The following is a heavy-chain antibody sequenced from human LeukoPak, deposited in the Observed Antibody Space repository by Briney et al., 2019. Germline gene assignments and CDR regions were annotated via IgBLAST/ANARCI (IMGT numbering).Heavy chain of an antibody. CDR3: ARLSKGYCSGGSCYSPYNWFDP. D-gene: IGHD2-15*01. J-gene: IGHJ5*02. V-gene: IGHV3-48*03. CDR2: ISSSGSNI. CDR1: GFTFSSYE. Sequence: GGSLRLSCVASGFTFSSYEVNWVRRAPGKGLEWVSYISSSGSNIYYADSVKGRFTISRDNAKNSLYLQMNSLRAEDTAVYYCARLSKGYCSGGSCYSPYNWFDPWGQGTLVTVSS.